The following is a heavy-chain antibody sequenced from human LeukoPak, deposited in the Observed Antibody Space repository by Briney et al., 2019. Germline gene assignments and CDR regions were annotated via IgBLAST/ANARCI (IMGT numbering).Heavy chain of an antibody. Sequence: QTLSLTYAISGDSVSSNSAAWNWIRQSPSRGLEWLGRTYYRSNWFNDFALSVKSRITINPDTSKNQFSLQLNSVTPEDTAVYYCVKNYGDSTWFDPWGQGTLVTVSS. CDR2: TYYRSNWFN. D-gene: IGHD4-17*01. V-gene: IGHV6-1*01. CDR3: VKNYGDSTWFDP. CDR1: GDSVSSNSAA. J-gene: IGHJ5*02.